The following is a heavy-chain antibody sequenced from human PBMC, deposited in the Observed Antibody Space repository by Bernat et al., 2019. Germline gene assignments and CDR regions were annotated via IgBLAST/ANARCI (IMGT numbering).Heavy chain of an antibody. J-gene: IGHJ4*02. CDR2: ISYDGSNK. CDR3: ARECGDYGWFDY. Sequence: QVQLVESGGGVVQPGRSLRLSCSASGFTFSSYGMHWVRQAPGKGLEWVAVISYDGSNKYYAESVKGRFTISRDNSKNTLYLQMNSLRAEDTGGYYCARECGDYGWFDYWGQGTLVTVSS. V-gene: IGHV3-30*03. CDR1: GFTFSSYG. D-gene: IGHD4-17*01.